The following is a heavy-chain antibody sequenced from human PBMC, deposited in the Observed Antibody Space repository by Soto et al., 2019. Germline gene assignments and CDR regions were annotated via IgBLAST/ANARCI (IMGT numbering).Heavy chain of an antibody. J-gene: IGHJ4*01. V-gene: IGHV3-48*03. CDR2: IGGSGATK. CDR1: GFIFSSYE. D-gene: IGHD3-10*01. Sequence: EVQLVESGGGLVQPGGSLRLSCVGSGFIFSSYEMNWVRQAPGKGLEWISYIGGSGATKYSADSVKGRFTISRDNAQNSLYLQMDNLRVEDTAIYYCARDSGGDVGQFLFPDGFDLWGQGTLVTVSS. CDR3: ARDSGGDVGQFLFPDGFDL.